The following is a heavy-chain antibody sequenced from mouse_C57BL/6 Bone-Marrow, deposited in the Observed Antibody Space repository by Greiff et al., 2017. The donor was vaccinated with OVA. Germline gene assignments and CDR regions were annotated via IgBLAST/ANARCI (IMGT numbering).Heavy chain of an antibody. D-gene: IGHD2-1*01. V-gene: IGHV1-81*01. CDR1: GYTFTSYG. CDR3: ARYYGNYGAY. Sequence: VQRVESGAELARPGASVKLSCKASGYTFTSYGISWVKQRTGQGLEWIGEIYPRSGNTYYNEKFKGKATLTADKSSSTAYMELRSLTSEDSAVYFCARYYGNYGAYWGQGTLVTVSA. J-gene: IGHJ3*01. CDR2: IYPRSGNT.